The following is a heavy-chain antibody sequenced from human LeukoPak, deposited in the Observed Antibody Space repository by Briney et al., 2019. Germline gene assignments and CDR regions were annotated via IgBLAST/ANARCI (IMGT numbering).Heavy chain of an antibody. CDR3: GREYYDSSGPDY. Sequence: ASVKVSYKASGYIFSGYDIHWLRQAPAQGLEWVGCINPNGGGTNYAQKFQGRVTMTRDTAISTAYMELIRLRSDDTAVYYCGREYYDSSGPDYWGQGTLVTVSS. D-gene: IGHD3-22*01. CDR1: GYIFSGYD. CDR2: INPNGGGT. V-gene: IGHV1-2*02. J-gene: IGHJ4*02.